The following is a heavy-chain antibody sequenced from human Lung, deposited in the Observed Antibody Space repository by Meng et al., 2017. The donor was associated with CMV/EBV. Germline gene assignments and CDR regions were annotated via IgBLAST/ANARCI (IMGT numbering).Heavy chain of an antibody. V-gene: IGHV3-9*01. CDR1: GFNFDGYA. Sequence: GGSLRLXXAASGFNFDGYAMHWVRQAPGKGLEGVSSINWNSGSVGYGDSVKGRFTISRDNAKSSLYLQMNSLRAEDTALYFCAKDSFYASGSYYNYPYYLDSWGQGXLVTVSS. D-gene: IGHD3-10*01. CDR2: INWNSGSV. J-gene: IGHJ4*02. CDR3: AKDSFYASGSYYNYPYYLDS.